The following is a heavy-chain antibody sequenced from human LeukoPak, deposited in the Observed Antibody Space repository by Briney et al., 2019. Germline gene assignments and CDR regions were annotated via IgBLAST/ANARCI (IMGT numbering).Heavy chain of an antibody. D-gene: IGHD5-24*01. CDR3: ARDRAPGDGYNEFDY. J-gene: IGHJ4*02. CDR2: ISYDGSNK. CDR1: GLTFSTYG. V-gene: IGHV3-30*03. Sequence: PGRSLRLSCAVSGLTFSTYGMHWVRQAPGKGLEWVAFISYDGSNKYYSDSVKGRFSISRDNSKNTLYLQMNSLSDEDTAVYYCARDRAPGDGYNEFDYWGQGTLVTVSS.